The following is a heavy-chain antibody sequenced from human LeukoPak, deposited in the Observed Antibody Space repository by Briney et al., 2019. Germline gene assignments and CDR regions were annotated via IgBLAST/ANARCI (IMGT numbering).Heavy chain of an antibody. V-gene: IGHV1-2*02. D-gene: IGHD3-10*01. CDR3: ARGPSITMVRGGQWYYYMDV. CDR1: GYTFTGYY. J-gene: IGHJ6*03. CDR2: INPNSGGT. Sequence: ASVKVSCKASGYTFTGYYMHWVRQAPGQGLEWMGWINPNSGGTNYAQKFQGRVTMTRDTSIGTAYMELSRLRSEDTAVYYCARGPSITMVRGGQWYYYMDVWGKGTTVTISS.